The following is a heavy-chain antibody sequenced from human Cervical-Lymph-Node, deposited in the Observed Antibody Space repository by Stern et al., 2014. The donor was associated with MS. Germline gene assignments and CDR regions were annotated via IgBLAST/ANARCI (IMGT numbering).Heavy chain of an antibody. V-gene: IGHV4-61*01. J-gene: IGHJ4*02. CDR2: MSPIGSA. D-gene: IGHD3-3*01. Sequence: VQLVESGPGLVKPSETLSLTCTVSGGSVSNGLYYWSWIRQPPGKGLVWIGCMSPIGSANYNPSLKSRVTISVDTSKNQFSLNLSSVTAADTAVYYCARDALTILGTDSWGQGTLVTVSS. CDR3: ARDALTILGTDS. CDR1: GGSVSNGLYY.